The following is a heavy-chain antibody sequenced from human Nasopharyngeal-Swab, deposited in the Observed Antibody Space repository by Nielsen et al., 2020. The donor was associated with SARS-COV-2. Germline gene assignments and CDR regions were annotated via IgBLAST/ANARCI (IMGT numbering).Heavy chain of an antibody. Sequence: GESLKISCIASEFTFNIYAMAWVRRTPGRGLQWVSGISASGGSTYYTDSVKGRFAVSRDNSRNTLYLQMHSLRVEDTALYYCAKDDAVRGDAFDIWGQGTMVTVSS. CDR2: ISASGGST. CDR3: AKDDAVRGDAFDI. V-gene: IGHV3-23*01. D-gene: IGHD3-10*01. CDR1: EFTFNIYA. J-gene: IGHJ3*02.